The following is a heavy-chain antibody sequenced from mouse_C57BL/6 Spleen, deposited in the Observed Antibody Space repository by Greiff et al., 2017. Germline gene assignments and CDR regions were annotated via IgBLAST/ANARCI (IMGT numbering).Heavy chain of an antibody. V-gene: IGHV1-72*01. J-gene: IGHJ4*01. D-gene: IGHD1-1*01. CDR1: GYTFTSYW. Sequence: VKLQQPGAELVKPGASVKLSCKASGYTFTSYWMHWVKQRPGRGLEWIGRIDPNSGGTKYNEKFKSKATLTVDKPSSTAYMQLSSLTSEDSAVYYCATPITTVVAYYAMDYWGQGTSVTVSS. CDR2: IDPNSGGT. CDR3: ATPITTVVAYYAMDY.